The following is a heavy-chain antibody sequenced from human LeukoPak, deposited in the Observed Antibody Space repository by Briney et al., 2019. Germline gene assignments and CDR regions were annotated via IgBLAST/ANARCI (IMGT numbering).Heavy chain of an antibody. V-gene: IGHV1-69*05. CDR1: GGTFSSYA. J-gene: IGHJ6*03. CDR3: ASGAGGYSYGSYYYYYMDV. D-gene: IGHD5-18*01. Sequence: SVKVSCKASGGTFSSYAISWVRQAPGQGLAWMGGIIPIFGTANYAQKCQGRVTITTDESTSTAYMELSSLRSEDTAVYYCASGAGGYSYGSYYYYYMDVWGKGTTVTVSS. CDR2: IIPIFGTA.